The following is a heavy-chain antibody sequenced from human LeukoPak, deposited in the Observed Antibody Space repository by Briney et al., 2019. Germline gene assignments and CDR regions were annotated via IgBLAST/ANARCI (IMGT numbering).Heavy chain of an antibody. CDR2: ISTSGSII. J-gene: IGHJ4*02. Sequence: GGSLRLSCAASGFTFSSYEMNWVRQAPGKGLEWVPYISTSGSIIHYGDSVKGRFTISRDNAKNSLYLQINSLRAEDTAVYYCARSTHFDNWGQGTLVTVSS. V-gene: IGHV3-48*03. CDR3: ARSTHFDN. D-gene: IGHD5/OR15-5a*01. CDR1: GFTFSSYE.